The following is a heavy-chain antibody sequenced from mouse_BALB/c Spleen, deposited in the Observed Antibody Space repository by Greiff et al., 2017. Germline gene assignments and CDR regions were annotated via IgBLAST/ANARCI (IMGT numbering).Heavy chain of an antibody. Sequence: DVKLVESGGGLVQPGGSLKLSCAASGFTFSSYTMSWVRQTPEKRLEWVAYISNGGGSTYYPDTVKGRFTISRDNAKNTLYLQMSSLKSEDTAMYYCARHGGYHGGFADWGQGTLVTVSA. CDR1: GFTFSSYT. V-gene: IGHV5-12-2*01. CDR3: ARHGGYHGGFAD. CDR2: ISNGGGST. D-gene: IGHD2-14*01. J-gene: IGHJ3*01.